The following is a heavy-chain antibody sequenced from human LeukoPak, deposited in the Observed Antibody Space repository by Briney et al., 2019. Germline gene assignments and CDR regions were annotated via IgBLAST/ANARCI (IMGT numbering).Heavy chain of an antibody. CDR2: IIPIFGTA. D-gene: IGHD6-13*01. Sequence: GSSVKVSCKASGGTFSSYAISWVRQAPGQGLEWMGGIIPIFGTANYAQKFQGRVTITADESTSTANMELSSLRSEDTAVYYCARAWQQLVKDAFDIWGQGTMVTVSS. CDR3: ARAWQQLVKDAFDI. V-gene: IGHV1-69*01. J-gene: IGHJ3*02. CDR1: GGTFSSYA.